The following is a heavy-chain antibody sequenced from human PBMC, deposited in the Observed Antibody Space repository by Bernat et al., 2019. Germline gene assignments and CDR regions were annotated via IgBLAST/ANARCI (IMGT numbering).Heavy chain of an antibody. CDR1: GFTFSSYS. CDR2: ISSSSSYI. D-gene: IGHD4-11*01. Sequence: EVQLVESGGGLVKPGGSLRLSCAASGFTFSSYSMNWVRQAPGKGLEWVSSISSSSSYIYYEDSVKGRFTISRDNAKNSLYLQMNSLRAEDTAVYYCARDRGYSNRCFDYWGQGTLVTVSS. CDR3: ARDRGYSNRCFDY. V-gene: IGHV3-21*01. J-gene: IGHJ4*02.